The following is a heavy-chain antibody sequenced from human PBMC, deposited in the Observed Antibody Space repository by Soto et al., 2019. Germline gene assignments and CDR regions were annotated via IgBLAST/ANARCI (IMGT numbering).Heavy chain of an antibody. J-gene: IGHJ6*01. CDR3: QREPTLNKTACVRIQLWDYFCGMDV. D-gene: IGHD5-18*01. V-gene: IGHV1-69*01. CDR1: GGTFSSYA. CDR2: IIPIFGTA. Sequence: QVQLVQSGAEVKKPGSSVKVSCKASGGTFSSYAISWVRQAPGQGLEWMGGIIPIFGTANYAQKFQGRVTITADEPPSTADMVLSSMSSEDTAVYYCQREPTLNKTACVRIQLWDYFCGMDVWGQGTTVTVSS.